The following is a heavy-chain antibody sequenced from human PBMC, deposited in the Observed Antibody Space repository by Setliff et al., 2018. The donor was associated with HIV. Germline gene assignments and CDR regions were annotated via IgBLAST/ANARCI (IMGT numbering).Heavy chain of an antibody. Sequence: PSETLSLTCAVYGGSFSDYYWSWIRQPPGKGLEWIGEINHSGSTNYNPSLKSRVTISIDTSKNQFSLKLSSVTAADTAVYYCAREWNRIWYFDYWGQGTLVTVSS. CDR2: INHSGST. D-gene: IGHD1-1*01. V-gene: IGHV4-34*01. CDR3: AREWNRIWYFDY. J-gene: IGHJ4*02. CDR1: GGSFSDYY.